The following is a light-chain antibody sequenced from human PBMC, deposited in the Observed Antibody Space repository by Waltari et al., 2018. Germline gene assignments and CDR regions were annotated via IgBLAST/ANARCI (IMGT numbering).Light chain of an antibody. J-gene: IGKJ2*01. Sequence: DIKMTQSPSSLSASIGDTVTITCRASQSVGPFLNWYQQKPGEAPNLLIYKTSHLQGGVSSTFSGSGSSTEFTLTIDNLQPEDFATYYCQQSDGIPFTFGPGT. CDR2: KTS. CDR3: QQSDGIPFT. V-gene: IGKV1-39*01. CDR1: QSVGPF.